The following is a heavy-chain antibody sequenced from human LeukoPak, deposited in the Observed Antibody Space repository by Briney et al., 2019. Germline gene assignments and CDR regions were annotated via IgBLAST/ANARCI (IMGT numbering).Heavy chain of an antibody. D-gene: IGHD6-13*01. CDR2: IYYSGST. J-gene: IGHJ6*02. V-gene: IGHV4-39*01. CDR3: ARQNSSSWYSYYYYGMDV. CDR1: GGSISSSSYY. Sequence: SETLSLTCTVSGGSISSSSYYWGWIRQPPGKGLEWIGSIYYSGSTYYNPSLKSRVTISVDTSKNQFSLKLSSVTAADTAVYYCARQNSSSWYSYYYYGMDVWGQGTTVTVSS.